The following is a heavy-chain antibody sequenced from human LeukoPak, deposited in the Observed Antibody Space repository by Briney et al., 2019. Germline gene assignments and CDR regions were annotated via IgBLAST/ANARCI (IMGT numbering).Heavy chain of an antibody. Sequence: SETLSLTCTVSGGSISSSSYYWGWIRQPPGKGLEWIGSIYYSGSAYYNPSLTGRATISIDTSKKQFSLKLSSVTAADTAVYYCARENYYNTSGVTDYWGQGTLVTVSS. J-gene: IGHJ4*02. V-gene: IGHV4-39*07. CDR3: ARENYYNTSGVTDY. CDR2: IYYSGSA. D-gene: IGHD3-22*01. CDR1: GGSISSSSYY.